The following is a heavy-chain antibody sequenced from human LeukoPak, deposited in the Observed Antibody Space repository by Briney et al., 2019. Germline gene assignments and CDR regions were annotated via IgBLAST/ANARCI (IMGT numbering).Heavy chain of an antibody. CDR1: GGTFSSYA. Sequence: SVKVSCKASGGTFSSYAISWVRQAPGQGLEWMGRIIPILGIANYAQKFQGRVTITADRSTSTAYMELSSLRSEDTAVYYCARLKDSSGWYTTGPLDYWGQGTLVTVSS. D-gene: IGHD6-19*01. V-gene: IGHV1-69*04. CDR2: IIPILGIA. J-gene: IGHJ4*02. CDR3: ARLKDSSGWYTTGPLDY.